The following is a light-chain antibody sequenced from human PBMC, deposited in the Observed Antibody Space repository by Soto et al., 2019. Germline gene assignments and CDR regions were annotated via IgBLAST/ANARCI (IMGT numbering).Light chain of an antibody. CDR1: QSISSW. J-gene: IGKJ2*01. CDR2: KAS. V-gene: IGKV1-5*03. Sequence: DILMTQSPSTLSASVGDRVTITCRASQSISSWLAWYQQKPGKAPKVLIYKASSLQSGVSSRFSGSGSGTEFTLTISSLQPDDFATYYCQQYNSYPYTFGQVTKVEIK. CDR3: QQYNSYPYT.